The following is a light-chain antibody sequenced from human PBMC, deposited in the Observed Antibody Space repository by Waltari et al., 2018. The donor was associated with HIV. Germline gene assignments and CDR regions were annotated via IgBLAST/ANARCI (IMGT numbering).Light chain of an antibody. J-gene: IGKJ5*01. CDR3: QQSYGAPFT. CDR2: GAS. Sequence: IQMTQSPSALSASVVDTVTITCRASQKISRYLNWYQKKVGEAPKLLVYGASSIQSGVPARFRGSGSGSEYFLSISSLKSDDFATYFCQQSYGAPFTFG. CDR1: QKISRY. V-gene: IGKV1-39*01.